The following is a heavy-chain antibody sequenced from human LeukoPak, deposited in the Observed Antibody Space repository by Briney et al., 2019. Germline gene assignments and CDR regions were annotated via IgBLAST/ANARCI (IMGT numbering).Heavy chain of an antibody. CDR2: ISWNSGSI. V-gene: IGHV3-9*01. J-gene: IGHJ5*02. CDR1: GFTFDDYA. D-gene: IGHD3-9*01. Sequence: GGSLRLSCAASGFTFDDYAMHWVRQAPGKGLEWVSGISWNSGSIGYADSVKGRFTISRDNAKNSLYLQMNSLRAEDTAVYYCARDYTGYFPWGQGTLVIVSS. CDR3: ARDYTGYFP.